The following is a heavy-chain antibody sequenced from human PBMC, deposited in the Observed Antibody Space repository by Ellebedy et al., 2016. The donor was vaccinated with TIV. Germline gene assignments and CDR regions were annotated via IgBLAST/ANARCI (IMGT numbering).Heavy chain of an antibody. J-gene: IGHJ4*02. CDR1: GFTFSSYS. CDR3: ARELSGSYSSY. Sequence: GESLKISXAASGFTFSSYSMNWVRQAPGKGLEWVSSISSSSSYIYYADSVKGRFTISRDNAKNSLYLQMNSLRAEDTAVYYCARELSGSYSSYWGQGTLVTVSS. CDR2: ISSSSSYI. D-gene: IGHD1-26*01. V-gene: IGHV3-21*01.